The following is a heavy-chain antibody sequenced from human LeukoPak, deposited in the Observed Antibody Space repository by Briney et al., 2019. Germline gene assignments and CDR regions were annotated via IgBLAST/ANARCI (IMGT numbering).Heavy chain of an antibody. D-gene: IGHD3-10*01. CDR2: IWYDGSNK. CDR3: ARKHSGACDY. J-gene: IGHJ4*02. V-gene: IGHV3-33*01. CDR1: GFTFSSYG. Sequence: GGSLRLSCAASGFTFSSYGMHWVRQAPGKGLERVAVIWYDGSNKYYADSVKGRFTISRDNSKNTLYLQMNSLRAEDTAVYYCARKHSGACDYWGQGTLVTVSS.